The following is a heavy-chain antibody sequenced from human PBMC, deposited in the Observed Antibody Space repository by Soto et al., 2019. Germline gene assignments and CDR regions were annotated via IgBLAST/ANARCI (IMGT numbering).Heavy chain of an antibody. J-gene: IGHJ3*01. CDR1: GGTFSNYA. D-gene: IGHD1-1*01. Sequence: QVQLVQSGAEVKKPESSVKVSCKASGGTFSNYAISWVRQAPGQGLEWMGGIVPVFGTTIYAQTFQGRVTITADASTSQSYMELGNLKSEDTALYFRARDTPRGNMEGTFDVWGQGTMVTVSS. V-gene: IGHV1-69*01. CDR3: ARDTPRGNMEGTFDV. CDR2: IVPVFGTT.